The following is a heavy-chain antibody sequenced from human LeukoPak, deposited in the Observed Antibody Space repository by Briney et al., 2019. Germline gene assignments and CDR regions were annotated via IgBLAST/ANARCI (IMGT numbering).Heavy chain of an antibody. J-gene: IGHJ4*02. V-gene: IGHV1-2*02. CDR3: ARDGNFDY. Sequence: ASVTVSCKASGYTLTDYYMHWVRQAPGQGLEWMGWINPNSGDTNCAQKFQGRVTMTRDTSISTAYMELSRLRSDDTAVYYCARDGNFDYWGQGTLVTVSS. CDR2: INPNSGDT. CDR1: GYTLTDYY.